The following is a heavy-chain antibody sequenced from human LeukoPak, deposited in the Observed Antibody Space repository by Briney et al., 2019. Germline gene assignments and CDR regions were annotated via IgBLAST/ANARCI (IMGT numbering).Heavy chain of an antibody. Sequence: SVKVSCKASGGTFSSYAISWVRQAPGQGLEWMGGIIPIFGTANYAQKFQGRVTITADESTSTAYMELSSLRSEDTAVYYCARGIAYYYDSSGYEPPRYWGRGTLVTVSS. CDR3: ARGIAYYYDSSGYEPPRY. V-gene: IGHV1-69*13. J-gene: IGHJ4*02. CDR2: IIPIFGTA. D-gene: IGHD3-22*01. CDR1: GGTFSSYA.